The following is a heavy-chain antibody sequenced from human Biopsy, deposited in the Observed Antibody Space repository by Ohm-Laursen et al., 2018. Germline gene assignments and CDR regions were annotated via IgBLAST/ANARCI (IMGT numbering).Heavy chain of an antibody. CDR2: IKSKFDGETT. Sequence: SLRLSCTAPGFTFGDPWMSWIRQAPGKGLEWVGRIKSKFDGETTDYAAPVKGRFIISRDDSKSTLFLQMNSLKVEDTGVYFCSTGGGDFYYNGMDVWGQGTTVTVSS. CDR1: GFTFGDPW. V-gene: IGHV3-15*01. D-gene: IGHD3-16*01. CDR3: STGGGDFYYNGMDV. J-gene: IGHJ6*02.